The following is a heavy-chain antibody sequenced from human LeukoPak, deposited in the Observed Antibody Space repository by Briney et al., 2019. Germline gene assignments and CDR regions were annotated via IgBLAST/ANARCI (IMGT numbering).Heavy chain of an antibody. J-gene: IGHJ4*02. CDR3: ARRLYYYGSGSYSPFDY. CDR2: IIPIFGTA. CDR1: GGTFSSYA. V-gene: IGHV1-69*13. D-gene: IGHD3-10*01. Sequence: SVKVSCKASGGTFSSYASSWVRQAPGHGLEWMGGIIPIFGTANYAQKFQGRVTITADESTSTAYMELSSLRSEDTAVYYCARRLYYYGSGSYSPFDYWGQGTLVTVSS.